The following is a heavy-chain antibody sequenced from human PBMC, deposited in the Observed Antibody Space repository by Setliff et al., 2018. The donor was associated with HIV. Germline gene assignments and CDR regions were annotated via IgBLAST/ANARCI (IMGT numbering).Heavy chain of an antibody. J-gene: IGHJ6*03. Sequence: PSETLSLTCTVSGDSISSYYWSWIRQPPGKGLEWIGYIYYSGSTNYNPSLKSRVTISLDMSKNQFSLRLSSVTAADTAVYYCARGHDNKYYYFYYMDVWGKGTTVTVSS. CDR2: IYYSGST. V-gene: IGHV4-59*08. D-gene: IGHD5-12*01. CDR1: GDSISSYY. CDR3: ARGHDNKYYYFYYMDV.